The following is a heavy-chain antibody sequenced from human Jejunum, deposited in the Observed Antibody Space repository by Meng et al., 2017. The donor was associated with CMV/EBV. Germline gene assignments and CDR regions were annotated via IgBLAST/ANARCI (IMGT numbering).Heavy chain of an antibody. Sequence: SSFAMTWVRQAPGKGLEWVANIKQDGDEEYYVDSVKGRFTISRDNAKNSLYLQMNSLRAEDTAVYYCARDRYSYGRYYYYYATDVWGQGTTVTVSS. CDR2: IKQDGDEE. V-gene: IGHV3-7*01. J-gene: IGHJ6*02. CDR1: SSFA. CDR3: ARDRYSYGRYYYYYATDV. D-gene: IGHD5-18*01.